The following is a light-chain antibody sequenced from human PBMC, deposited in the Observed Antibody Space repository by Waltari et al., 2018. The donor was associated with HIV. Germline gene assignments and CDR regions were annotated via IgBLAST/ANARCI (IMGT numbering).Light chain of an antibody. Sequence: SSLSASVGDRVTITCRASQSISSYLNWYQQKPGKAPKLLIYAASSLQSGVPSRFSGSGSGTDFTHAISSLQPEDFATNYCQQSYSTPVTFGGGTKVEIK. CDR1: QSISSY. CDR2: AAS. J-gene: IGKJ4*01. V-gene: IGKV1-39*01. CDR3: QQSYSTPVT.